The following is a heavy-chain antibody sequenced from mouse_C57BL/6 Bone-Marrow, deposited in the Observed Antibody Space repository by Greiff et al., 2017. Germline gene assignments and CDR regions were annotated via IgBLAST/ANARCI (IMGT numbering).Heavy chain of an antibody. CDR3: ARGGYGNYVSYYFAMYY. J-gene: IGHJ4*01. CDR1: GYTFTSYW. V-gene: IGHV1-52*01. CDR2: IDPSDSET. Sequence: QVQLQQPGAELVRPGSSVKLSCKASGYTFTSYWMHWVKQRPIQGLEWIGNIDPSDSETHYNQKFKDKATLTVDKSSSTAYMQLSSLTSEDSAVYYCARGGYGNYVSYYFAMYYWGQGTSVTVSS. D-gene: IGHD2-1*01.